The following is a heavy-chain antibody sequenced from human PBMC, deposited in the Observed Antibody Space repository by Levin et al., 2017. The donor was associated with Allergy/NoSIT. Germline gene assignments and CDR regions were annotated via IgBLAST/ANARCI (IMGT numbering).Heavy chain of an antibody. CDR1: GYTFTSYG. D-gene: IGHD3-10*01. J-gene: IGHJ3*02. Sequence: ASVKVSCKASGYTFTSYGISWVRQAPGQGLEWMGWISAYNGNTNYAQKLQGRVTMTTDTSTSTAYMELRSLRSDDTAVYYCARDRASITMVRGVTVAFDSWGQGTMVTVSS. V-gene: IGHV1-18*01. CDR3: ARDRASITMVRGVTVAFDS. CDR2: ISAYNGNT.